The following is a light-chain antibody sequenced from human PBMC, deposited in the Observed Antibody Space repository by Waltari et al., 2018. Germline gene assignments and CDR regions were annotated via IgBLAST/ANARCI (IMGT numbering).Light chain of an antibody. V-gene: IGKV3-11*01. Sequence: EVVLTQSPATLSLSPGDSAPLSCRASQSVRTYLAWYQQKPGQAPGLLIYDASNRATGIPARFSGSGSGTDFTLTISSLEPEDFAVYYCQQRNNWYTFGQGTRLEIK. J-gene: IGKJ2*01. CDR3: QQRNNWYT. CDR1: QSVRTY. CDR2: DAS.